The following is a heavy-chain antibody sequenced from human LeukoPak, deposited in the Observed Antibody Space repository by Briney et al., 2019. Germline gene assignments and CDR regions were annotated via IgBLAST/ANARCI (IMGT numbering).Heavy chain of an antibody. J-gene: IGHJ5*02. CDR1: GGSIGTFH. D-gene: IGHD1-26*01. CDR3: ARSDGIVGEEAWFDP. V-gene: IGHV4-4*09. CDR2: IFTTEVP. Sequence: SETLSLTRSVSGGSIGTFHWHWIRQPPGKGLEWIGYIFTTEVPNYSPSLKSRVTISVDTSKNQFSLRLSSVTAADTAVYYCARSDGIVGEEAWFDPWGQGTLVTVSS.